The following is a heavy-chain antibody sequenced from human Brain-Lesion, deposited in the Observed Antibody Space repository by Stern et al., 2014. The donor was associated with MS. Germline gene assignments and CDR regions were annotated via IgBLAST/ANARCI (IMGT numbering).Heavy chain of an antibody. Sequence: VQLVQSGAGVMKPWASVTVSCTVSGSTLTELSMHWVRQAPRTGIERMGGFDPEDGETIYAQKFLGRFPMTEDNSSEKAYIELRSLRAEDAAVYYCASLSPGAGWNYYRHFDYWGQGTLVTVSS. CDR2: FDPEDGET. CDR1: GSTLTELS. D-gene: IGHD1-7*01. J-gene: IGHJ4*02. CDR3: ASLSPGAGWNYYRHFDY. V-gene: IGHV1-24*01.